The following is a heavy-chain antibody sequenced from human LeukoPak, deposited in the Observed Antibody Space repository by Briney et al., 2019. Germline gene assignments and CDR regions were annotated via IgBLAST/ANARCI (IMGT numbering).Heavy chain of an antibody. CDR3: ARGDCSSTSCYHFDY. V-gene: IGHV1-18*01. Sequence: GASVKVSCKASGYTFTSYGISWVRQAPGQGLEWRGWISAYNGNTNYAQKLQGRVTMTTDTSTSPAYMELRSLRSDDPAVFYCARGDCSSTSCYHFDYWGQGTLVTVSS. D-gene: IGHD2-2*01. J-gene: IGHJ4*02. CDR1: GYTFTSYG. CDR2: ISAYNGNT.